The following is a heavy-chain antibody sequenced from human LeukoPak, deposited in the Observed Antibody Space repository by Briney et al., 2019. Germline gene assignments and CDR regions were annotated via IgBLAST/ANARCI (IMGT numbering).Heavy chain of an antibody. V-gene: IGHV1-69*04. D-gene: IGHD3-22*01. CDR1: GGTFSSYA. CDR2: IIPILGIA. Sequence: SVKVSCKASGGTFSSYAISWVRQAPGQGLEWVGRIIPILGIANYAQKFQGRVTITADKSTSTAYMELSSLRSEDTAVYYCAREANTMIVVVTSFDYWGQGTLVTVSS. CDR3: AREANTMIVVVTSFDY. J-gene: IGHJ4*02.